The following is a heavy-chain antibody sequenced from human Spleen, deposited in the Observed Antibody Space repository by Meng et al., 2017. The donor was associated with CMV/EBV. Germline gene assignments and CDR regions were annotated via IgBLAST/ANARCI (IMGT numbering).Heavy chain of an antibody. CDR3: ARDHLGFDY. V-gene: IGHV6-1*01. CDR2: TYYRSNWYN. J-gene: IGHJ4*02. D-gene: IGHD7-27*01. CDR1: GDRCASNSAA. Sequence: HAQLQLAGPGLVMPSQTLYLACSFSGDRCASNSAAWNTIRQSLSRVLGWLGRTYYRSNWYNDYAVSVKSRITINPDTSKNQFSLQLNSVTPEDTALYYCARDHLGFDYWGQGTLVTVSS.